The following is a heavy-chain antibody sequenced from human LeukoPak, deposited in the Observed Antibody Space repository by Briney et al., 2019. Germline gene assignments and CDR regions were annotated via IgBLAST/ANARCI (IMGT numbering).Heavy chain of an antibody. CDR2: IILIFGTA. CDR1: GGTFSSYA. D-gene: IGHD2-2*02. J-gene: IGHJ5*02. CDR3: ARDIYCSSTSCYNNWFDP. V-gene: IGHV1-69*05. Sequence: ASVKVSCKASGGTFSSYAISWVRQAPGQGLEWMGGIILIFGTANYAQKFQGRVTITTDESTSTAYMELSSLRSEDTAVYYCARDIYCSSTSCYNNWFDPWGQGTLVTVSS.